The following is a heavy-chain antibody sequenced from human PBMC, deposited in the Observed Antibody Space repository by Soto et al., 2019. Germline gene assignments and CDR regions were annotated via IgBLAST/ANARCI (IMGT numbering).Heavy chain of an antibody. V-gene: IGHV3-9*01. CDR1: GFTFDDYA. D-gene: IGHD2-15*01. J-gene: IGHJ4*02. CDR3: AKGGPDGFCSGGRCYFDY. CDR2: ISWNSNII. Sequence: EVQLVESGGGLVQPGRSLRLSCAASGFTFDDYAMHWVRRVPGKGLEWVSSISWNSNIIGYADSVKGRVTISRDNAKNTVYMQMNSLRPEDTALYYCAKGGPDGFCSGGRCYFDYWGQGTLVTVSS.